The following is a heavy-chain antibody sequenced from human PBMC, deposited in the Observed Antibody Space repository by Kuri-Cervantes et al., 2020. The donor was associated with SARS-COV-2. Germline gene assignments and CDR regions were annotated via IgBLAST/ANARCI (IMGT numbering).Heavy chain of an antibody. CDR1: GYSISSGYY. D-gene: IGHD3-16*01. J-gene: IGHJ5*02. Sequence: ESLKISCTVSGYSISSGYYWGWIRQPPGKGLERIGSIYHSGSTYYNPSLKSRVTISVDTSKNQFSLKLSSVTAADTAVYYCAREVRTFGAWFDPWGQGTLVTVSS. CDR2: IYHSGST. V-gene: IGHV4-38-2*02. CDR3: AREVRTFGAWFDP.